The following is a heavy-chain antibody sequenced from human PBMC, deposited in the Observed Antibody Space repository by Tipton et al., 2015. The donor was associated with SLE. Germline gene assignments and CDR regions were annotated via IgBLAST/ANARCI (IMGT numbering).Heavy chain of an antibody. J-gene: IGHJ6*02. Sequence: TLSLTCAVSGDSISSYYWSWIRQPPGKGLEWIGYIYHSGSTNCNPSLKSRVTMSVDTSKNQFSLKLSSVTAADTAVYYCARRVHMDVWGQGTTVTVSS. CDR3: ARRVHMDV. D-gene: IGHD4/OR15-4a*01. V-gene: IGHV4-59*08. CDR2: IYHSGST. CDR1: GDSISSYY.